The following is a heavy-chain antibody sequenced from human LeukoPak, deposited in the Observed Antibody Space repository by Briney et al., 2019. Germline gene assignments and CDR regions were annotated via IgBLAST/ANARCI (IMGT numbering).Heavy chain of an antibody. CDR2: ISPDNGKT. CDR3: ARESRNYGGNGDY. V-gene: IGHV1-18*01. D-gene: IGHD4-23*01. Sequence: GASVKVSCEASGYTFTSNGISWVRQAPGQGLEWMGWISPDNGKTHYAPKFQGRVTMTTDTSTNTAYMELRSLRSDDTAVYYCARESRNYGGNGDYWGQGTLVTVSS. J-gene: IGHJ4*02. CDR1: GYTFTSNG.